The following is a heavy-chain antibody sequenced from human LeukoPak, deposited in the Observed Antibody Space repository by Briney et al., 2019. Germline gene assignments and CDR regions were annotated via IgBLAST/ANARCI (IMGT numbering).Heavy chain of an antibody. V-gene: IGHV4-59*01. Sequence: SETLSLTCTVSGGSISSYYWSWIRQPPGKGLEWIGYNYYSGSTNYNPSLKSRVTISVDTSKSQFSLKLSSVTAADTAVYYCARHGTPGTNLNWFDPWGQGTLVTVSS. CDR1: GGSISSYY. J-gene: IGHJ5*02. CDR3: ARHGTPGTNLNWFDP. D-gene: IGHD1-1*01. CDR2: NYYSGST.